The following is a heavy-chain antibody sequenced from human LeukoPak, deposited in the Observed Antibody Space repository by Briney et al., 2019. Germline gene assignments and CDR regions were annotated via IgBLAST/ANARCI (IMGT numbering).Heavy chain of an antibody. Sequence: SETLSLSCTVSGGSIGSYYWSWIRQSPGKGVEWIGYIYYGGSANYNPSLKSRATISIDRSKNQFSLKLSSLTAADTAVYYCARHGSSYSFDYWGQGTLVTVSS. CDR1: GGSIGSYY. J-gene: IGHJ4*02. CDR3: ARHGSSYSFDY. D-gene: IGHD6-13*01. V-gene: IGHV4-59*08. CDR2: IYYGGSA.